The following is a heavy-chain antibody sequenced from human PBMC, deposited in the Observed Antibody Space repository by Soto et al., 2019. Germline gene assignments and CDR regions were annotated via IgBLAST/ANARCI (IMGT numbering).Heavy chain of an antibody. V-gene: IGHV3-23*01. J-gene: IGHJ5*02. Sequence: EEQLLESGGGLVQPGGSLRLSCAASGFTFSRHVMNWVRQAPGKALEWVSGITGSGSTYYADSVKGRFTSSRDNSKNILYVEMKSLRADDSAVYNCANDAYGGAAAGTSLDTWGQGTLVTVSS. CDR1: GFTFSRHV. CDR2: ITGSGST. CDR3: ANDAYGGAAAGTSLDT. D-gene: IGHD6-13*01.